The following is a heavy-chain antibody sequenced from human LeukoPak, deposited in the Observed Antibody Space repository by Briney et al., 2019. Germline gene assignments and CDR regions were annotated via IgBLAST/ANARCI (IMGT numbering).Heavy chain of an antibody. V-gene: IGHV4-59*01. CDR1: GDSISSYY. J-gene: IGHJ4*02. CDR3: ARVSVTDTFYFDY. D-gene: IGHD4-11*01. Sequence: SETLSLTCTVSGDSISSYYWSWIRQPPGKGLEWIGYIYYTGSTNYNPSLKSRVTISLDTSKNQFSLKLYSVTAADTAVYYCARVSVTDTFYFDYWGQGTLVTVSS. CDR2: IYYTGST.